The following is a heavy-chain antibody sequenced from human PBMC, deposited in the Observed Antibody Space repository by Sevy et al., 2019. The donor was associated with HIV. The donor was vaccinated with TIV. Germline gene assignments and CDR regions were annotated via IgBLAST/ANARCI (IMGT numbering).Heavy chain of an antibody. D-gene: IGHD3-22*01. Sequence: GGSLRLSCAASGFTFSSYWMSWVRQAPGKGLECVANIKHDGSGKYYVDSVKGRFTISREKAKNSLYLQMNSVRADDTAVYYCARVGSYYYDSSGYSFVYWGQGTLGTVSS. V-gene: IGHV3-7*03. CDR1: GFTFSSYW. CDR2: IKHDGSGK. CDR3: ARVGSYYYDSSGYSFVY. J-gene: IGHJ4*02.